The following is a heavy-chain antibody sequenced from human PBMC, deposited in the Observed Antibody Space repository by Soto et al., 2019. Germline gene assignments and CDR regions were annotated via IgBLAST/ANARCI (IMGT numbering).Heavy chain of an antibody. V-gene: IGHV1-69*04. Sequence: ASVKVSCKASGGTFSSYTISWVRQAPGQGLEWMGRIIPILGIANYAQKFQGRVTITADKSTSTAYMELSSLRSEDTAVYYCARDLRVPVAGKRNYYYYYGMDVWGQGTTVTVSS. CDR2: IIPILGIA. CDR1: GGTFSSYT. J-gene: IGHJ6*02. D-gene: IGHD6-19*01. CDR3: ARDLRVPVAGKRNYYYYYGMDV.